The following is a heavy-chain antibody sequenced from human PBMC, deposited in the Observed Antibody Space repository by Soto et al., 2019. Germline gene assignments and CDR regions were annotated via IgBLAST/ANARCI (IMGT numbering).Heavy chain of an antibody. J-gene: IGHJ6*03. CDR3: AKGGRYCSGGSCYHPTGHYYYYYYMDV. CDR1: GFTFSSYA. Sequence: GGSLRLSCAASGFTFSSYAMSWVRQAPGKGLEWVSAISGSGGSTYYADSVKGRFTISRDNSKNKLYLQMNSLRAEDTAVYYCAKGGRYCSGGSCYHPTGHYYYYYYMDVWGKGTTVTVSS. V-gene: IGHV3-23*01. D-gene: IGHD2-15*01. CDR2: ISGSGGST.